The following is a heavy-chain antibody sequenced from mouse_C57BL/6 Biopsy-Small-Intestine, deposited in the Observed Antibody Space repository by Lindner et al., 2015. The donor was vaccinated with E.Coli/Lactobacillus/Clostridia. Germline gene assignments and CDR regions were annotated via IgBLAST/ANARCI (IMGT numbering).Heavy chain of an antibody. Sequence: VQLQESGPELVKPGASVKISCKASDYSFSNYWMNWVKLRPGKGLEWIGQIYPGNGDTNYNGNFNGKAALTADISSSTAYMQLSSLTSEDSAVYFCARSTVVNAMDYWGQGTSVTVSS. V-gene: IGHV1-80*01. CDR3: ARSTVVNAMDY. J-gene: IGHJ4*01. CDR2: IYPGNGDT. D-gene: IGHD1-1*01. CDR1: DYSFSNYW.